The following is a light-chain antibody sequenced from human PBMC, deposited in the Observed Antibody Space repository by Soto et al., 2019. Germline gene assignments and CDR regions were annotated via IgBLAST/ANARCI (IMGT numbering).Light chain of an antibody. CDR1: SSNIGAGYD. J-gene: IGLJ2*01. CDR2: GNS. CDR3: QDYDSRLSGVA. V-gene: IGLV1-40*01. Sequence: QSVLTQPPSVSGAPGQRVTISCTGSSSNIGAGYDVHWYQQLPGTAPKLLIYGNSNRPSGVPDRFSGSKSGTSASLAITGLQAEDGADYYCQDYDSRLSGVAFGGGTALTV.